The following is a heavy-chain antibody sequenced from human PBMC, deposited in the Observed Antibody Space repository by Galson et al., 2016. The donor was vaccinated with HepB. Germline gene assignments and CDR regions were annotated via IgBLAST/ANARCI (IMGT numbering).Heavy chain of an antibody. V-gene: IGHV4-59*01. CDR3: ARYHGVSLIYYFDY. D-gene: IGHD3-16*01. J-gene: IGHJ4*02. Sequence: SETLSLTCTVSGGSISRYHWSWIRQPPGQGLEWIGYIYYSGSTNYNPSLKSRVTMSVDTSRNQFALKLTSVTAADTAVYYCARYHGVSLIYYFDYWGQGTLVTVSS. CDR2: IYYSGST. CDR1: GGSISRYH.